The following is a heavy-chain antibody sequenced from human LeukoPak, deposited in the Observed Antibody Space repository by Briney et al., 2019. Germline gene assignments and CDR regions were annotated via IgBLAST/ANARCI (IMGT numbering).Heavy chain of an antibody. Sequence: SSETLSLTCTVSGGSISSSSYYWGWIRQPPGKGLEWIGSIYYSGSTYYNPSLKSRVTISVDTSKNQFSLKLSSVTAADTAVYYCARQDILTGYYYNWFDPWGQGTLVTVSS. D-gene: IGHD3-9*01. J-gene: IGHJ5*02. CDR3: ARQDILTGYYYNWFDP. CDR2: IYYSGST. CDR1: GGSISSSSYY. V-gene: IGHV4-39*01.